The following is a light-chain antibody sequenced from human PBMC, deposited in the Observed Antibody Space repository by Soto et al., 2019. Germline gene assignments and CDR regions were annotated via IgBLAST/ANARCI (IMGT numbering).Light chain of an antibody. V-gene: IGKV1-8*01. CDR3: QQFHSYPRT. Sequence: AIRMTQSPSSLSASTGDRVTITCRASQGISSYLAWYQQKPGKAPKLLIYAASTVQSGVPARFSGSGSGTEFTLTITSLQPEDFATYCCQQFHSYPRTFGQGTKVDIK. CDR1: QGISSY. CDR2: AAS. J-gene: IGKJ1*01.